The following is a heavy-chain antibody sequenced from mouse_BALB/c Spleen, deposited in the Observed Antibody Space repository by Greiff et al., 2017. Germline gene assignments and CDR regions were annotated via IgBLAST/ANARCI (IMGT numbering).Heavy chain of an antibody. D-gene: IGHD1-1*01. V-gene: IGHV1-80*01. J-gene: IGHJ3*01. CDR1: GYAFSSYW. Sequence: QVQLKQSGAELVRPGSSVKISCKASGYAFSSYWMNWVKQRPGQGLEWIGQIYPGDGDTNYNGKFKGKATLTADTSSSTAYMQLSSLTSEDSAIYYCARKEDYYGSSYPAWFAYWGQGTLVTVSA. CDR2: IYPGDGDT. CDR3: ARKEDYYGSSYPAWFAY.